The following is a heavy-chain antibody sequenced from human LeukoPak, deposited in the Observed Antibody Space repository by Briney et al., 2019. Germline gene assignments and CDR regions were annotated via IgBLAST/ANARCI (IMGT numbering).Heavy chain of an antibody. D-gene: IGHD6-25*01. CDR3: AREAAISFDY. CDR2: INPSGGST. J-gene: IGHJ4*02. CDR1: GYTFTSYD. Sequence: VASVKVSCKASGYTFTSYDINWVRQATGQGLEWMGIINPSGGSTSYAQKFQGRVTMTRDTSTSTVYMELSSLRSEDTAVYYCAREAAISFDYWGQGTLVTVSS. V-gene: IGHV1-46*01.